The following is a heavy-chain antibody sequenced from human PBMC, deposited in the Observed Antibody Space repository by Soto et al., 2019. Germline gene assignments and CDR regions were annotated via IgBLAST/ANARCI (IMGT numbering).Heavy chain of an antibody. CDR1: GYTFTGYY. Sequence: ASVKVSCKASGYTFTGYYMHWVRQAPGQGLEWMGWINPNSGGTNYAQKFQGWVTMTRDTSISTAYMELSRLRSDDTAVYYCARDRGYGDPPPNWFDPWGQGTLVTVSS. CDR2: INPNSGGT. J-gene: IGHJ5*02. D-gene: IGHD4-17*01. CDR3: ARDRGYGDPPPNWFDP. V-gene: IGHV1-2*04.